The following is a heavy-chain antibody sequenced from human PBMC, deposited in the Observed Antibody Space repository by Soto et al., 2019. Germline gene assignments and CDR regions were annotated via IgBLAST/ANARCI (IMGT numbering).Heavy chain of an antibody. CDR3: ARGRYYDFWSGYYTYNWSDP. Sequence: ASVKVSCKASGYTFTSYDINWVRQATGQGLEWMGWMNPNSGNTGYAQKFQGRVTMTRNTSISTAYMELSSLRSEDTAVYYCARGRYYDFWSGYYTYNWSDPWGQGTLVTVSS. CDR1: GYTFTSYD. CDR2: MNPNSGNT. D-gene: IGHD3-3*01. J-gene: IGHJ5*02. V-gene: IGHV1-8*01.